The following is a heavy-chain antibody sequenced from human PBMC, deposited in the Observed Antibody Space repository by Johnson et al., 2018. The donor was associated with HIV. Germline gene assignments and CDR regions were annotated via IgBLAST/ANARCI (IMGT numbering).Heavy chain of an antibody. CDR3: TSVDCGGDCYAALAFDI. J-gene: IGHJ3*02. CDR1: GFTFSNAW. CDR2: IKSRTDGGTT. Sequence: VQLVESGGGLVKPGGSLRLSCAASGFTFSNAWMSWVRQAPGKGLEWVGHIKSRTDGGTTDYAAPVKGRFPIARDDSKNTLYLQMNSLKTEDTGWYYWTSVDCGGDCYAALAFDIWCQGTMVTVSS. D-gene: IGHD2-21*01. V-gene: IGHV3-15*01.